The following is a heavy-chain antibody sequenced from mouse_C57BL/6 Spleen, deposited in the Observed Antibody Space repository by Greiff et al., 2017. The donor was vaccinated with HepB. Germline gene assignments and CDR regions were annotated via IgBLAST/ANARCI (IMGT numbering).Heavy chain of an antibody. Sequence: LQESGAELVKPGASVKLSCKASGYTFTEYTIHWVKQRSGQGLEWIGWFYPGSGSIKYNEKFKDKATLTADKSSSTVYMELSKLTSEASAVYFCARHEEADYGNYAMDYWGQGTSVTVSS. J-gene: IGHJ4*01. CDR2: FYPGSGSI. D-gene: IGHD1-1*01. CDR3: ARHEEADYGNYAMDY. V-gene: IGHV1-62-2*01. CDR1: GYTFTEYT.